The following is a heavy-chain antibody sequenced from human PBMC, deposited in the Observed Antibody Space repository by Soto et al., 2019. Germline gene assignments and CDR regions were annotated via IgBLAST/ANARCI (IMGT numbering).Heavy chain of an antibody. CDR2: ISYDGSNN. CDR1: GFPFTTYG. CDR3: VGGEYYFDN. Sequence: QVQLVESGGCVVQPGRSLRLSCAASGFPFTTYGMHWVREGPGKGMEWVAVISYDGSNNYYADSLNGRFTISRDNSKNTLYLQMNSLGPENTEFYSFVGGEYYFDNRGQGTLVTVSS. V-gene: IGHV3-30*03. D-gene: IGHD3-10*01. J-gene: IGHJ4*02.